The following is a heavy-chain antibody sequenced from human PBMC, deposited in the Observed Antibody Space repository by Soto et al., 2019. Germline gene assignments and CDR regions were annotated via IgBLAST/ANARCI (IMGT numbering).Heavy chain of an antibody. CDR3: ARSSSAYYYDSSGYYFDY. D-gene: IGHD3-22*01. J-gene: IGHJ4*02. CDR2: IIPIFGTA. CDR1: GGTFSSYA. Sequence: QVQLVQSGAEVKKPGSSVKVSCKASGGTFSSYAISWVRQAPGQGLEWMGGIIPIFGTANYAQKFQGRVTITADKSTSTAYMELSSLRSEDTAVYYCARSSSAYYYDSSGYYFDYWGQGTQVTVSS. V-gene: IGHV1-69*06.